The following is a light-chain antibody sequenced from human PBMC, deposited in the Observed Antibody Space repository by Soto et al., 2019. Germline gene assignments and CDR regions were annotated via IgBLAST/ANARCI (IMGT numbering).Light chain of an antibody. CDR2: NAS. J-gene: IGKJ1*01. CDR3: QQFIDGWT. CDR1: QSINNR. V-gene: IGKV1-5*01. Sequence: IQMTQSPSTLSASIGDRVTITCRASQSINNRLAWYQQMPGKAPNLLIYNASSLESGVPSRFRGSGSETEFTLTISGLQPDDFATYYCQQFIDGWTFGQETKVEIK.